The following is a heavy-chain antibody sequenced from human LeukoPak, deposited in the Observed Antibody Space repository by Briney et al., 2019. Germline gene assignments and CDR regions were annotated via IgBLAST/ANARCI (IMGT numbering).Heavy chain of an antibody. CDR3: ALLGYSTNGVCGSDWFYA. Sequence: SVKVSCKASGGTFSSYLISWVRQAPGQGLEWMGRTIPILGIANYAQKFQGRVTITADKSTSTAYMELSSLRSEDTAVYYCALLGYSTNGVCGSDWFYACGQGTLVTVSS. J-gene: IGHJ5*02. CDR2: TIPILGIA. D-gene: IGHD2-8*01. CDR1: GGTFSSYL. V-gene: IGHV1-69*02.